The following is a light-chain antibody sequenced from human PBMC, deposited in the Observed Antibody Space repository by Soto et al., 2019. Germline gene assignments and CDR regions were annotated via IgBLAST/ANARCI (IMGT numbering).Light chain of an antibody. CDR2: KAS. V-gene: IGKV1-5*03. J-gene: IGKJ1*01. CDR3: QHYNIYSEA. Sequence: IQMPQSPYTLSGSLGDRVAVACDASQTISRWLAWYQQKPGKAPKLLIYKASTLKSGVPSRFSGSGSGTEFTLTISSLQPDDFATYYCQHYNIYSEAFGQVAKVDIK. CDR1: QTISRW.